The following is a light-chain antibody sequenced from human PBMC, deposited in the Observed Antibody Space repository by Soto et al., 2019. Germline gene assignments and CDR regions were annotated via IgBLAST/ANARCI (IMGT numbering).Light chain of an antibody. J-gene: IGKJ1*01. Sequence: IQVTQSPSSLSASVGDRVTITCRAGQSITGYLNWYQQKPGKAPKLLVYATSSLQSGVPSRFSGGGSETEFTLTISSLQPEDFATYYCQQTYNTPGTFGQGTRVEIK. CDR1: QSITGY. V-gene: IGKV1-39*01. CDR2: ATS. CDR3: QQTYNTPGT.